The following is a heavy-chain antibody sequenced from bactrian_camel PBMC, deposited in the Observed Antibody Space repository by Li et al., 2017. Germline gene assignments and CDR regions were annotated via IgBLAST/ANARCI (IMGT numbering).Heavy chain of an antibody. V-gene: IGHV3S53*01. CDR1: GSGDTASPYC. CDR2: LTSDGRT. J-gene: IGHJ4*01. Sequence: HVQLVESGEGSVRPGGSLTLSCAVSGSGDTASPYCLAWFRQDPGKEREGVAGLTSDGRTTYAASVKDRFTISYDKTKNVLFLTISSAQPSDTAMYYCAATPGMGAINHVLESAGELYFQYWGQGTQVTVS. D-gene: IGHD3*01. CDR3: AATPGMGAINHVLESAGELYFQY.